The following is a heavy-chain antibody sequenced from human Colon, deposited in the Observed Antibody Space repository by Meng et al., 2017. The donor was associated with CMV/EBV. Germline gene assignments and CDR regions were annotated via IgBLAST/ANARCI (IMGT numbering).Heavy chain of an antibody. J-gene: IGHJ4*02. CDR3: AKESGYGFLGSNYFDS. V-gene: IGHV3-23*01. CDR1: GFTFSSYA. Sequence: GESLKISCAASGFTFSSYAMSWVRQAPGKGLEWVSAISGSGGSTYYADSVKGRFTISRDNSKNTLYLQMSGLRAADTAVYYCAKESGYGFLGSNYFDSWGQGALVTVSS. CDR2: ISGSGGST. D-gene: IGHD3-9*01.